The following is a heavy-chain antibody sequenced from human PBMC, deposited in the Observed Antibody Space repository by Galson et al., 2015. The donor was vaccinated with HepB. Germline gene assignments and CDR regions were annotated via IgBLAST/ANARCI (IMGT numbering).Heavy chain of an antibody. CDR1: GFTFGDYG. V-gene: IGHV3-20*01. CDR2: INWNGGST. J-gene: IGHJ6*02. Sequence: SLRLSCAASGFTFGDYGMSWVRQAPGKGLEWVSGINWNGGSTGYADSVKGRFTISRDNAKNSLYLQMNSLRAEDTALYHCARAQYSSSSDGDYYYGMDVWGQGTTVTVSS. CDR3: ARAQYSSSSDGDYYYGMDV. D-gene: IGHD6-6*01.